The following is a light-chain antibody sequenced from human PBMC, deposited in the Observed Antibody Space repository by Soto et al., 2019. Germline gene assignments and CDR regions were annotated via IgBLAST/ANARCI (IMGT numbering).Light chain of an antibody. J-gene: IGLJ1*01. CDR1: FGSVSTGHY. CDR3: QSYGGTLSPCV. Sequence: QTVVTQEPSVSVSPGGTVTLTCGLSFGSVSTGHYPSWYQQTPGQSPRTLIYNTNTRSSGVPDRFSGSILGNKAALTITGAQADDESDYYCQSYGGTLSPCVFGTGTKVTVL. CDR2: NTN. V-gene: IGLV8-61*01.